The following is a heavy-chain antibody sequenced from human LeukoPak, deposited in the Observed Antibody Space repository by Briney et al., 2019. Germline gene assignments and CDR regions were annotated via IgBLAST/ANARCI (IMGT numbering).Heavy chain of an antibody. J-gene: IGHJ4*02. V-gene: IGHV3-21*01. CDR1: GFTFSSYS. CDR3: ARDTGRYVSSGYLY. CDR2: ISSSSSYI. D-gene: IGHD3-22*01. Sequence: PGGSLRLSCAASGFTFSSYSMNWVRQAPGKGLEWVSSISSSSSYIYYADSVRGRFTISRDNAKNSLYLQMNSLRAEDTAVYYCARDTGRYVSSGYLYWGQGTLVTVSS.